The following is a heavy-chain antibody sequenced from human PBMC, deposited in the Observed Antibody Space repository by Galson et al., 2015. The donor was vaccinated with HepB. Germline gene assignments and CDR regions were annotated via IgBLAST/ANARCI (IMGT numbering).Heavy chain of an antibody. V-gene: IGHV7-4-1*02. D-gene: IGHD3-3*01. CDR2: MNINTGKP. Sequence: SVKVSCKASGYTFTDYVVNWVRQAPGQGLEWMGWMNINTGKPTYAPGFAGRFVFSLDTSVTTAYLQISSLETDGTAVYYCARSPLRFLDWLPYYDYYYMDVWGEGTTVTVSS. J-gene: IGHJ6*03. CDR3: ARSPLRFLDWLPYYDYYYMDV. CDR1: GYTFTDYV.